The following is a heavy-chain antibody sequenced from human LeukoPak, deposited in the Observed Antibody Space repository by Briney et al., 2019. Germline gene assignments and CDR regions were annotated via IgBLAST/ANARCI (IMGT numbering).Heavy chain of an antibody. CDR1: GYTFTSYY. D-gene: IGHD3-9*01. J-gene: IGHJ4*02. Sequence: GASVKVSCKASGYTFTSYYMHWVRQAPGQGLEWMGGIIPIFGTANYAQKFQGRATITADESTSTAYMELSSLRSEDTAVYYCALVGAYYDILTGYYDYWGQGTLVTVSS. CDR2: IIPIFGTA. V-gene: IGHV1-69*13. CDR3: ALVGAYYDILTGYYDY.